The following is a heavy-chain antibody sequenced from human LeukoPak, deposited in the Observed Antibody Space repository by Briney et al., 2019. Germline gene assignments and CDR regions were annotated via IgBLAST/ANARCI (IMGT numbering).Heavy chain of an antibody. Sequence: SGTLSLTCAVSGGSISSSNWWSWVRQPPGKGLEWIGEIYHSGSTNYNPSLKSRVTISVDTSKSQFSLKLSSVTAADTAVYYCARGRGSGWYPFAYWGQGTLVTVSS. CDR2: IYHSGST. J-gene: IGHJ4*02. CDR1: GGSISSSNW. D-gene: IGHD6-19*01. CDR3: ARGRGSGWYPFAY. V-gene: IGHV4-4*02.